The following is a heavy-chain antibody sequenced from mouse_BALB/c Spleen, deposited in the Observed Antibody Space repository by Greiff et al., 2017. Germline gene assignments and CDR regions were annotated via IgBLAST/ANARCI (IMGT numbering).Heavy chain of an antibody. CDR1: GFTFSSYA. V-gene: IGHV5-6-5*01. CDR3: ARVGNLYYFDY. D-gene: IGHD2-1*01. CDR2: ISSGGST. Sequence: EVQLVESGGGLVKPGGSLKLSCAASGFTFSSYAMSWVRQTPEKRLEWVASISSGGSTYYPDSVKGRFTISRDNARNILYLQMSSLRSEDTAMYYCARVGNLYYFDYWGQGTTLTVSS. J-gene: IGHJ2*01.